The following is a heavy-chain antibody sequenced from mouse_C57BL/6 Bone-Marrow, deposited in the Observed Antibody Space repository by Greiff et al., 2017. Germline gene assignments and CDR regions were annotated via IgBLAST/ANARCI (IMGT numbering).Heavy chain of an antibody. CDR2: IHPNSGST. CDR3: ARNYYDYGC. Sequence: VQLQQPGAELVKPGASVKLSCKASGYTFTSYWMHWVKQRPGQGLEWIGMIHPNSGSTNYNEKFKSKATVTVYKASSTAYMQLSSLTSEDSAVYYCARNYYDYGCWGQGTTLTVAA. V-gene: IGHV1-64*01. CDR1: GYTFTSYW. J-gene: IGHJ2*01. D-gene: IGHD2-4*01.